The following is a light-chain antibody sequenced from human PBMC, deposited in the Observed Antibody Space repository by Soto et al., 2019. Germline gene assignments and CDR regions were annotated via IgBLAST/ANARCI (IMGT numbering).Light chain of an antibody. CDR1: STDVGGYNY. CDR2: EVS. V-gene: IGLV2-14*01. CDR3: NSYSSSSTLV. J-gene: IGLJ2*01. Sequence: QSALTQPASVSGSPGQSITISCTGTSTDVGGYNYVSWYQHHPGKAPKLMIYEVSNRPSGVSNRFSGSKSGNTASLTISGPQGEDGACYYFNSYSSSSTLVFGGGTKLTGL.